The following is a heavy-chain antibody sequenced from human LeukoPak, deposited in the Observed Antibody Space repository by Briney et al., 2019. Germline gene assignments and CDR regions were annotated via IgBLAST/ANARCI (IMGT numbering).Heavy chain of an antibody. J-gene: IGHJ6*02. Sequence: ASVKVSCKASGYTFTSYYMHWVRQAPGQGLEWMGIVNPSAGTSNYAQKFQGRVTMTRDTSTSTVYMELTSLRSEDTAVYFCAREETRDYGMDVWGQGTTVTVSS. D-gene: IGHD1-7*01. CDR1: GYTFTSYY. V-gene: IGHV1-46*01. CDR3: AREETRDYGMDV. CDR2: VNPSAGTS.